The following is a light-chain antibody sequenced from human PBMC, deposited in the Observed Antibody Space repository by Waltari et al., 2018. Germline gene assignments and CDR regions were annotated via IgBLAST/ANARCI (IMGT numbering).Light chain of an antibody. CDR2: GAS. Sequence: EFVLTQSPGTLSLSPGERATLSCRASQSVSSSYFAWYQQKPGQAPRLLSYGASSRATGIPDRFSGSGSGTDFTLTISRLEPEDFAVYYCQQYGTSSYTFGQGTKLEI. V-gene: IGKV3-20*01. J-gene: IGKJ2*01. CDR3: QQYGTSSYT. CDR1: QSVSSSY.